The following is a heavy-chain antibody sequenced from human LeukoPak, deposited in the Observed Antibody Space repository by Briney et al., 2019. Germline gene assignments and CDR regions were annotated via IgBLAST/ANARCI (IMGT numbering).Heavy chain of an antibody. V-gene: IGHV3-30*18. CDR1: GFTFSSYG. CDR2: ISYDGSNK. CDR3: AKAALDYGDWYGMDV. J-gene: IGHJ6*02. Sequence: AGGSLRLSCAASGFTFSSYGMHWVRQAPGKGLEWVAVISYDGSNKYYADSVKGRFTISRDNSKNTLYLQMNSLRAEDTAVYYCAKAALDYGDWYGMDVWGQGTTVTVSS. D-gene: IGHD4-17*01.